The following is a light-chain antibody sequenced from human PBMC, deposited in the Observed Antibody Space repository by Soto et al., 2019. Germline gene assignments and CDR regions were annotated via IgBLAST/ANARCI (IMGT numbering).Light chain of an antibody. CDR3: QTWGTGIVV. CDR2: LNSDGSH. J-gene: IGLJ2*01. CDR1: SGHSSYA. Sequence: QSALTQPASVSGSPGQSITISCTLSSGHSSYAIAWHQQQPEKGPRYLMKLNSDGSHSKGDGIPDRFSGSSSGAEHYLTISSLQSEDEADYYCQTWGTGIVVFGGGTKLTVL. V-gene: IGLV4-69*01.